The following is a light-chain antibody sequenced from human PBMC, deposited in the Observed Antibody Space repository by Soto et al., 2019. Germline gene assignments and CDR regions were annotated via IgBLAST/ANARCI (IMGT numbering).Light chain of an antibody. J-gene: IGLJ1*01. CDR2: EVN. CDR3: SSYAGSNNRYV. CDR1: SSDVGGYNY. Sequence: QSALTQPPSASGSPGQSVTISCTGTSSDVGGYNYVSWYQQHPGKAPKLIIYEVNKRPSGVPDRFSGSKSGNTASLTVSGLQGEDEADYYCSSYAGSNNRYVFGSGTKLTVL. V-gene: IGLV2-8*01.